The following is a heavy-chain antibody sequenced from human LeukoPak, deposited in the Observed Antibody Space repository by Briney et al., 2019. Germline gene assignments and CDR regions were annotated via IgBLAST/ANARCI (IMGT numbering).Heavy chain of an antibody. CDR1: GGSIRNYY. D-gene: IGHD6-13*01. Sequence: SETLSLTCTVSGGSIRNYYWSGVRQPPGKGLEWIGYIYYSGSTNYNPSLKSRVTISVDTSKNQFSLKLRSVTAADTAVYYCARSYSSWTFDYWGQGTLVTVSS. V-gene: IGHV4-59*01. CDR3: ARSYSSWTFDY. J-gene: IGHJ4*02. CDR2: IYYSGST.